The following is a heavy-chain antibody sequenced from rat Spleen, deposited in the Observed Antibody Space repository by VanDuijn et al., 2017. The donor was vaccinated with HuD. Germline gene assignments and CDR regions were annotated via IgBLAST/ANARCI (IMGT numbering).Heavy chain of an antibody. Sequence: EVQLQESGPGLVKPSQSFSLTCSVTGYSITSNYWAWIRKFPGNKMEWMGYINYSGFTGYNPSLKSRISISRDTSKNQFFLQLNSVTTEDTATYYCARHRSYYSSYVYAFDYWGQGVMVTVSS. CDR1: GYSITSNY. CDR3: ARHRSYYSSYVYAFDY. D-gene: IGHD1-2*01. CDR2: INYSGFT. J-gene: IGHJ2*01. V-gene: IGHV3-1*01.